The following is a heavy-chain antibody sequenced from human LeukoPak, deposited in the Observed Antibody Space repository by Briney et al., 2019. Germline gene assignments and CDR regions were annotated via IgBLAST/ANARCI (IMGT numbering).Heavy chain of an antibody. D-gene: IGHD3-22*01. Sequence: GGSLRLSCAASGFTSDDYGMSWVRQAPGKGLEWVSGINWNGGSTGYADSVKGRFTISRDNAKNSLYLQMNSLRAEDTAVYYCARDDTHYGSSGFFYDPFDIWGQGTMATVS. CDR2: INWNGGST. CDR3: ARDDTHYGSSGFFYDPFDI. J-gene: IGHJ3*02. V-gene: IGHV3-20*04. CDR1: GFTSDDYG.